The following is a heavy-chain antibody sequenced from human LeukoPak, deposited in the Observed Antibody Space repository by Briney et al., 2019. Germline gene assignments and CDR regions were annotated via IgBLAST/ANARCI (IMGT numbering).Heavy chain of an antibody. Sequence: PGGCLRLSCVGSGFTFRASAIHWFRQPPGKGLEWVGRIKSKSDTYATACAASIEGRFTISRHDSSNTAFLKLDSLKNEYTGVYYCTRYGDGSGSYSDYWGQGSLVTVPS. CDR3: TRYGDGSGSYSDY. CDR1: GFTFRASA. CDR2: IKSKSDTYAT. J-gene: IGHJ4*02. D-gene: IGHD3-10*01. V-gene: IGHV3-73*01.